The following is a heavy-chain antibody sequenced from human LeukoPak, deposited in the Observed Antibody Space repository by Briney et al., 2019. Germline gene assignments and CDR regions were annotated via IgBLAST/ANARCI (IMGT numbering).Heavy chain of an antibody. V-gene: IGHV3-30*01. Sequence: GGSLRLSCAASGFSFSNYAIHWVRQAPGKGXXXXXXXSYDGSNKYYADPVKGRFTISRDNSKNPLYLQVNSLRGEDTAVYYCARDHYYGSGSYTAFDFWGQGTLVTVSS. CDR1: GFSFSNYA. CDR3: ARDHYYGSGSYTAFDF. D-gene: IGHD3-10*01. J-gene: IGHJ4*02. CDR2: XSYDGSNK.